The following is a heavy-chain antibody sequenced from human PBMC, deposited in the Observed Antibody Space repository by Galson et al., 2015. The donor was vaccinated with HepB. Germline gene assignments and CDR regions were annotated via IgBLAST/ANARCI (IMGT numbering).Heavy chain of an antibody. J-gene: IGHJ6*02. V-gene: IGHV3-74*01. CDR3: ARAGGNYYGMDV. D-gene: IGHD1-26*01. CDR1: GFTFSSYW. Sequence: SLRLSCAASGFTFSSYWMHWVRQAPGKGLVWVSRINSDGSSTSYADSVKGRFTISRDNAKNTLYLQMNSLRAEDTAVYYCARAGGNYYGMDVWGQGTTVTVSS. CDR2: INSDGSST.